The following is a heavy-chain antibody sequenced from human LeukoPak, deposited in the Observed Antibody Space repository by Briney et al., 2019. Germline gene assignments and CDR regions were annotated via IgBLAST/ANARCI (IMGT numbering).Heavy chain of an antibody. J-gene: IGHJ6*03. CDR1: GGTFSSYA. CDR3: ARDYNGDYVSLNYYYYYYMDV. V-gene: IGHV1-2*06. CDR2: INPNSGGT. D-gene: IGHD4-17*01. Sequence: ASVKVSCKASGGTFSSYAISWVRQAPGQGLEWMGRINPNSGGTNYAQKFQGRVTMTRDTSISTAYMELSRLRSDDTAVYYCARDYNGDYVSLNYYYYYYMDVWGKGTTVTVSS.